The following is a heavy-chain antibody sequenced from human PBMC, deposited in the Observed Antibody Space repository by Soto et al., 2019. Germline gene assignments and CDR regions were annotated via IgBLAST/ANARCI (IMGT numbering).Heavy chain of an antibody. Sequence: PGGSLRLSCAASGFAISSSAMHWVRQAPGKGLEWVAVISYDGSNKYYADSVKGRFTISRDNSKNTLYLQMNSLRAEDTAVYYCAHTKYSSSWYVYFQHWGQGTLVTVSS. J-gene: IGHJ1*01. CDR1: GFAISSSA. D-gene: IGHD6-13*01. CDR3: AHTKYSSSWYVYFQH. V-gene: IGHV3-30*03. CDR2: ISYDGSNK.